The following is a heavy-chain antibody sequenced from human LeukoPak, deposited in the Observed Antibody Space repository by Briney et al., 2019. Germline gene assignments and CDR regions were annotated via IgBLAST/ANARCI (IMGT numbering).Heavy chain of an antibody. CDR1: GFPFMTYA. CDR3: ARVVPVHEYYNSYMDV. CDR2: LTRGSSNI. D-gene: IGHD1-1*01. J-gene: IGHJ6*03. V-gene: IGHV3-48*01. Sequence: GGSLRLSCEASGFPFMTYAMNWVRQSPGKGLEWVAFLTRGSSNIQYAESVRGRFTISRDNGKDSLFLQMNSLRAEDTAVYYCARVVPVHEYYNSYMDVWGKGTTVTVSS.